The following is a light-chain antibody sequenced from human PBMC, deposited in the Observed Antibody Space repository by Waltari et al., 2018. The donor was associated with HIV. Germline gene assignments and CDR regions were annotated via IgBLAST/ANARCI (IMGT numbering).Light chain of an antibody. CDR3: QQYDSFPIT. Sequence: DIEMTQSPSSLSASIGDRVTITCQASQDIRKFLNWYHQKPGKAPKVLIYDASNLESGVPSRFSGSGSGTDFTFAISGLQPEDSATYYCQQYDSFPITFGQGTRLEIK. CDR1: QDIRKF. CDR2: DAS. J-gene: IGKJ5*01. V-gene: IGKV1-33*01.